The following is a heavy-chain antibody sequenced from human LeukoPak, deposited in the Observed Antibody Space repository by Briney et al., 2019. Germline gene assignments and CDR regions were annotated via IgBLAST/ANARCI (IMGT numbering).Heavy chain of an antibody. D-gene: IGHD3-22*01. Sequence: GGSLRLSCAASGFTFSSYAMHWVRQAPGKGLEWVAVISYDGSNKYYADSVKGRFTISRDNSKNTLYLQMNSLRAEDTAVYYCAKVPGNSGYSYFDYWGQGALVIVSS. CDR2: ISYDGSNK. CDR1: GFTFSSYA. J-gene: IGHJ4*02. CDR3: AKVPGNSGYSYFDY. V-gene: IGHV3-30-3*01.